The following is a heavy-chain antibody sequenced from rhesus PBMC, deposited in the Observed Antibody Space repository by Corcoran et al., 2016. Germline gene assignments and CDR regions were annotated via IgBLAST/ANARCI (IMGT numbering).Heavy chain of an antibody. J-gene: IGHJ4*01. D-gene: IGHD2-27*01. V-gene: IGHV4-147*01. CDR2: ILGGSGST. CDR1: GGSINLNY. Sequence: QVQLQESGPGLVKPSETLSLTCAVSGGSINLNYWSWLRQSPGKGLEWIAHILGGSGSTSHNPSLKSRVTISTDTSKNQFSLKLTSVTAADTALYYCARYTMTAMDYWGQGVLVIVSS. CDR3: ARYTMTAMDY.